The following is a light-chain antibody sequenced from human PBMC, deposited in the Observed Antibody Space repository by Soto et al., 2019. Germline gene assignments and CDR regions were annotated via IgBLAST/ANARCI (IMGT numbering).Light chain of an antibody. J-gene: IGLJ2*01. CDR3: LSHVSSLSAVV. Sequence: QSVLTQPPSVSGAPGQRVTISCTGSSSNIGAGYDVHWYQQLPGTAPKLLIYGNSNRPSGVPDRFSGSKSGSSASLAITGLPVGDAVGYYCLSHVSSLSAVVFVGGTQLPVL. V-gene: IGLV1-40*01. CDR1: SSNIGAGYD. CDR2: GNS.